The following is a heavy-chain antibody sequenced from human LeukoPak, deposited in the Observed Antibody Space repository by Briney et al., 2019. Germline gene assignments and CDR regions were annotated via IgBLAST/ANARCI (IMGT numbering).Heavy chain of an antibody. CDR3: ARVTTSLWTGFDP. CDR1: GGSISSGGYY. CDR2: IYHSGNT. D-gene: IGHD3/OR15-3a*01. Sequence: SETLSLTCTVSGGSISSGGYYWSWIRQPPGKGLEWIGYIYHSGNTYYNPSLKSRVSISVDRSQNQFSLKLTSVAAADTAVYFCARVTTSLWTGFDPWGQGTLVTVSS. J-gene: IGHJ5*02. V-gene: IGHV4-30-2*01.